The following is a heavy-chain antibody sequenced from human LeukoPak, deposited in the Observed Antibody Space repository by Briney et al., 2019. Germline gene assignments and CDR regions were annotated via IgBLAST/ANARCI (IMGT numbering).Heavy chain of an antibody. D-gene: IGHD2-15*01. J-gene: IGHJ4*02. CDR3: ARDMGSQTGDPDY. V-gene: IGHV3-23*01. CDR1: GFTFSSYA. Sequence: GGSLRLSCAASGFTFSSYAMSWVRQAPGKGLEWVSAISGSGGSTYYADSVKGRFTISRDNAKNSLYLQMNSLRAEDTAVYYCARDMGSQTGDPDYWGQGTLVTVSS. CDR2: ISGSGGST.